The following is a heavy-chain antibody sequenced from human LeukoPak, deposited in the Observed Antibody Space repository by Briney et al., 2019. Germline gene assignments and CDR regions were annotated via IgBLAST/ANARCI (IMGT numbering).Heavy chain of an antibody. CDR3: ARGYCSSTSCYLRDIPFDY. V-gene: IGHV3-21*01. Sequence: PGGSLRLSCAASGFTFSSYSMNWVRQAPGKGLEWVSSISSSSSYIYYADSVKGRFTISRDNAKNSLYLQMNSLRAEDTAVYYCARGYCSSTSCYLRDIPFDYWGQGTLVTVSS. J-gene: IGHJ4*02. D-gene: IGHD2-2*01. CDR2: ISSSSSYI. CDR1: GFTFSSYS.